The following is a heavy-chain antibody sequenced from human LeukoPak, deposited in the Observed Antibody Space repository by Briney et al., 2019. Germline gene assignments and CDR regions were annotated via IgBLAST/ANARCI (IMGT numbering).Heavy chain of an antibody. Sequence: SETLSLTCAVYGGSFSGYYWSWIRQPPGKGLEWIGEINHSGSTNYNPSLKSRVTISVDTSKNQFSLKLSSVTAADTAVYYCARENDILTGYPPKLYYMDVWGKGTTVTVSS. CDR2: INHSGST. CDR3: ARENDILTGYPPKLYYMDV. V-gene: IGHV4-34*01. J-gene: IGHJ6*03. CDR1: GGSFSGYY. D-gene: IGHD3-9*01.